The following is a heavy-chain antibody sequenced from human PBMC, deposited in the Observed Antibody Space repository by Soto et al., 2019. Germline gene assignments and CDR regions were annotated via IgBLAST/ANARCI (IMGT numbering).Heavy chain of an antibody. CDR1: GYNFTTYG. D-gene: IGHD6-19*01. Sequence: QVRLVQSGAEVKKPGASVKVSCKTSGYNFTTYGVSWVRQAPGQGLERMGWISGHNGHTNYAQTFQRRVTMTTDTSTTTAYMELRRLRSDDKDVYYCARYQPYSTGYYYFDHWGQGTLAIVTS. CDR2: ISGHNGHT. V-gene: IGHV1-18*01. J-gene: IGHJ4*02. CDR3: ARYQPYSTGYYYFDH.